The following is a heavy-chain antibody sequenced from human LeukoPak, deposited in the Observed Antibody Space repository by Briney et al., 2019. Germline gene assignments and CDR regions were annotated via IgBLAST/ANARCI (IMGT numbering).Heavy chain of an antibody. CDR1: GFTFSSYG. CDR3: ARAPNYYDSSGYYTYYFDY. CDR2: ICYDGSNK. V-gene: IGHV3-33*01. D-gene: IGHD3-22*01. Sequence: PGRALRLSCAASGFTFSSYGMHWVRQAPGRGGEGVAVICYDGSNKYYADSVKGRFTISRDNSKHTLYLQMNSLRAEDTAVYYCARAPNYYDSSGYYTYYFDYWGQGTLVTVSS. J-gene: IGHJ4*02.